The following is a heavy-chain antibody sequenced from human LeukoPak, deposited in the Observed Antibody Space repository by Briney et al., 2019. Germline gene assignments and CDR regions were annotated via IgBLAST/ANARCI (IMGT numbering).Heavy chain of an antibody. J-gene: IGHJ4*02. CDR3: AKDGVTWGVTHFDY. D-gene: IGHD3-16*01. CDR1: GFTFSSDG. Sequence: GRSLRLSCAASGFTFSSDGMHWVRQAPGPGLKWVAVISYDGSDKYYADSAKGRFTISRDNSKNTLYLQMNSLRAEDTAVYYCAKDGVTWGVTHFDYWGQGTLVTVSS. CDR2: ISYDGSDK. V-gene: IGHV3-30*18.